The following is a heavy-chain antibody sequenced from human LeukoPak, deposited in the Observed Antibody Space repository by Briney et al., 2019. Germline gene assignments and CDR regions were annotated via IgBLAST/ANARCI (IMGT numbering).Heavy chain of an antibody. J-gene: IGHJ4*02. V-gene: IGHV4-31*03. D-gene: IGHD3-16*01. CDR1: GASISSGGIF. Sequence: TLSLTCTVSGASISSGGIFWSWIRQHPGKGLEWIGYIYYRGSTYYNPPLRSRGTISVDTSKNQFSLNLTSVTAADTAVYFCARGVPHYGVSAFYYYDYWGQGTLVCVSS. CDR2: IYYRGST. CDR3: ARGVPHYGVSAFYYYDY.